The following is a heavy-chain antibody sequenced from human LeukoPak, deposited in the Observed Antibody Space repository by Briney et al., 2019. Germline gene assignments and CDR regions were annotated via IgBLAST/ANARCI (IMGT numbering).Heavy chain of an antibody. J-gene: IGHJ5*02. D-gene: IGHD3-16*02. CDR1: GYTFNIYY. V-gene: IGHV1-2*02. CDR3: ARDLDVWETYRFSLLS. CDR2: INPNSGGT. Sequence: GASVKVSCKASGYTFNIYYMHWVRQVPGQRLEWMGYINPNSGGTNYAQNFQGRVTMTRDTSISTVYMELDSLRSDDTAVYYCARDLDVWETYRFSLLSWGQGTLVTVSS.